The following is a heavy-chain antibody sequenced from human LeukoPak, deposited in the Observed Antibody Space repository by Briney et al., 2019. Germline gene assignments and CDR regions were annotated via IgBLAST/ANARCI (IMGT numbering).Heavy chain of an antibody. CDR1: GFTFSNYA. J-gene: IGHJ4*02. V-gene: IGHV3-33*08. Sequence: GGSLRLSCAASGFTFSNYAMHWVRQAPGKGLEWVAVIWYDGSNKYYADSVKGRFTISRDNSKNTLYLQMNSLRAEDTAVYYCARDRYDSGGYTDYWGQGTLVTVSS. D-gene: IGHD3-22*01. CDR3: ARDRYDSGGYTDY. CDR2: IWYDGSNK.